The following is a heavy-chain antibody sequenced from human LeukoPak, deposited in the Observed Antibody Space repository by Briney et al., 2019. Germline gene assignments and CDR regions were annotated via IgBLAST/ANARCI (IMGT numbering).Heavy chain of an antibody. CDR2: ISESGGST. V-gene: IGHV3-23*01. D-gene: IGHD3-10*01. CDR1: GFTFSHYA. J-gene: IGHJ4*02. Sequence: GGSLRLSCAASGFTFSHYAMTWVRQAPGKGLEWVSGISESGGSTYYADSVKGRFTSSRDNSKNTLYLQMNNLRAEDTAAYYCAKGSFWGQGTLVTVSS. CDR3: AKGSF.